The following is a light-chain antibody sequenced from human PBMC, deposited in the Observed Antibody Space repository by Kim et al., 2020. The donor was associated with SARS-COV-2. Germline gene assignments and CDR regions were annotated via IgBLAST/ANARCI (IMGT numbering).Light chain of an antibody. Sequence: QLVLTQSPSASASLGASVKLTCTLSSGHSSYAIAWHQQQPEKGPRYLMKLNSDGSHNMGGGIPDRFSGSSSGAERYLTMSSLQSEDEADYYCQTWDTGIRVFGGGTQLTVL. V-gene: IGLV4-69*01. CDR1: SGHSSYA. CDR2: LNSDGSH. CDR3: QTWDTGIRV. J-gene: IGLJ3*02.